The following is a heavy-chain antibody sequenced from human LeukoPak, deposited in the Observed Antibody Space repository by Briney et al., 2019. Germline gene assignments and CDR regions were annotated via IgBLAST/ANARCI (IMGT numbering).Heavy chain of an antibody. J-gene: IGHJ6*02. D-gene: IGHD3-10*01. CDR2: IYYSGST. CDR3: ARDTRMVRGVLPSNYYYYGMDV. V-gene: IGHV4-39*07. CDR1: GGSISSSSYY. Sequence: SETLSLTCTVSGGSISSSSYYWGWIRQPPGKGLEWIGSIYYSGSTYYNPSLKSRVTISVDTSKNQFSLKLSSVTAADTAVYYCARDTRMVRGVLPSNYYYYGMDVWGQGTTVTVSS.